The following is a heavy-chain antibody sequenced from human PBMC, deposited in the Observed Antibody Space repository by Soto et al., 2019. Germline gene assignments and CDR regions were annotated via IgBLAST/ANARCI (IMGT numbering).Heavy chain of an antibody. CDR3: ATLPRLDGMDV. CDR2: IFHTGST. Sequence: SDTLSLTCAVSGYAISSGHSCGWIRQPPGKGLEWIGSIFHTGSTYYNPSLKSRVTLSVDTSKNQVSLKLSSVTAADTAVYFCATLPRLDGMDVWGQGTTVTVAS. D-gene: IGHD6-25*01. J-gene: IGHJ6*01. V-gene: IGHV4-38-2*01. CDR1: GYAISSGHS.